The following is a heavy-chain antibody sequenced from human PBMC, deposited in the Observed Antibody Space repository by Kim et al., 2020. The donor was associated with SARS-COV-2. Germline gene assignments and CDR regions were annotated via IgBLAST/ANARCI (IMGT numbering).Heavy chain of an antibody. V-gene: IGHV3-48*03. CDR3: ARLVGYSYGYRGIDY. J-gene: IGHJ4*02. Sequence: DSVKGRITISRDNAKNTLYLRMNSLRAEDTAVYYCARLVGYSYGYRGIDYWGQGTLVTVSS. D-gene: IGHD5-18*01.